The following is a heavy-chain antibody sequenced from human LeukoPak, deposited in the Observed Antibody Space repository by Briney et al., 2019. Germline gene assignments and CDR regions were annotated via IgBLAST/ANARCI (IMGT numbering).Heavy chain of an antibody. CDR2: INPSGGST. CDR1: GYTFTSYY. Sequence: GASVKVSCKASGYTFTSYYMHWVRQAPGQGLEWMGIINPSGGSTSYAQKFQGRVTMTRDTSTSTVYMELSSLGSEDTAVYYCAIAAAGPFDYWGQGTLVTVSS. CDR3: AIAAAGPFDY. D-gene: IGHD6-13*01. V-gene: IGHV1-46*01. J-gene: IGHJ4*02.